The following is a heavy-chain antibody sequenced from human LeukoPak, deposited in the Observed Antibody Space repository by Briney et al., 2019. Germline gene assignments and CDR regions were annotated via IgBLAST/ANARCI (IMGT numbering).Heavy chain of an antibody. CDR1: GFTFSSYS. D-gene: IGHD1-26*01. CDR3: AKVVSGSYFLESYYYMDV. J-gene: IGHJ6*03. CDR2: ISSSSSYI. V-gene: IGHV3-21*04. Sequence: PGGSLRLSCAASGFTFSSYSMNWVRQAPGKGLEWVSSISSSSSYIYYADSVKGRFTISRDNSKNTLYLQMNSLRAEDTAVYYCAKVVSGSYFLESYYYMDVWGKGTTVTVSS.